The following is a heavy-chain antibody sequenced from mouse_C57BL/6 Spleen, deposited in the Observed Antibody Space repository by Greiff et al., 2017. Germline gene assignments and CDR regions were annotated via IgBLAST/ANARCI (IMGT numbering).Heavy chain of an antibody. Sequence: EVQLMESGGGLVQPGGSLSLSCAASGFTFTDYYMSWVRQPPGKALEWLGFIRNKANGYTTEYSASVKGRFTISRDNSQSILYLQMNALRAEDSATYYCARYGPYGNYYAMDYWGQGTSVTVSS. V-gene: IGHV7-3*01. D-gene: IGHD2-1*01. J-gene: IGHJ4*01. CDR2: IRNKANGYTT. CDR3: ARYGPYGNYYAMDY. CDR1: GFTFTDYY.